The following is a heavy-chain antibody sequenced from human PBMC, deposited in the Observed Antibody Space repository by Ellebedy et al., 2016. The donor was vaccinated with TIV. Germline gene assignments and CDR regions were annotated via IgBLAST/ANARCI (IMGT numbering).Heavy chain of an antibody. CDR3: AKEGLWFGEKGAFDI. CDR1: GFTFSSYW. CDR2: IKQDGSEK. D-gene: IGHD3-10*01. V-gene: IGHV3-7*03. J-gene: IGHJ3*02. Sequence: PGGSLRLSCAASGFTFSSYWMSWVRQAPGKGLEWVANIKQDGSEKYYVDSVKGRFTISRDNAKNSLYLQMNSLRAEDTAVYYCAKEGLWFGEKGAFDIWGQGTMVTVSS.